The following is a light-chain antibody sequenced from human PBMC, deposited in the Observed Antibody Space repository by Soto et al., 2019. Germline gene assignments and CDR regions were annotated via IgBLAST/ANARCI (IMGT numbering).Light chain of an antibody. CDR3: VLYMGSGIWV. CDR2: STN. CDR1: SGSVSTNYY. J-gene: IGLJ3*02. V-gene: IGLV8-61*01. Sequence: QAVVTQDPSFSVSPGGTVALTCGLSSGSVSTNYYPSWYQQTPGQAPRTIIYSTNTRSSGVPDRFSGSILGNKAALTITGAQADDESDYYCVLYMGSGIWVFGGGTKLTVL.